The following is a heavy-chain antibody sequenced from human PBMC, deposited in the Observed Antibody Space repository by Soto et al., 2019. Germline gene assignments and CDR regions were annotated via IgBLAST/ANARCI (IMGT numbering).Heavy chain of an antibody. CDR2: IWYDGSNK. Sequence: GGSLRLSCAASGFTFSSYGMHWVRQAPGKGLEWVAVIWYDGSNKYYADSVKGRFTISRDNSKNTLYLQMNSLRAEDTAVYYCARDPEPHYDFWSGYYPYYFDYWGQGTLVTVSS. V-gene: IGHV3-33*01. D-gene: IGHD3-3*01. J-gene: IGHJ4*02. CDR1: GFTFSSYG. CDR3: ARDPEPHYDFWSGYYPYYFDY.